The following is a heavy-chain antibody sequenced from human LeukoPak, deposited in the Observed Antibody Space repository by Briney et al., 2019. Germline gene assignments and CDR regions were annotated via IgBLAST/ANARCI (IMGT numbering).Heavy chain of an antibody. D-gene: IGHD3-10*01. V-gene: IGHV3-73*01. J-gene: IGHJ5*02. CDR2: IRSKANSYAT. CDR1: GFTFSGSA. CDR3: ASLYGSGPKWSDP. Sequence: GGSLRLSCAASGFTFSGSAMHWVRQASGKGLEWVGRIRSKANSYATAYAASVKGRFTISRDNAKNSLYLQMNSLRAEDTAVYYCASLYGSGPKWSDPWGQGTLVTVSS.